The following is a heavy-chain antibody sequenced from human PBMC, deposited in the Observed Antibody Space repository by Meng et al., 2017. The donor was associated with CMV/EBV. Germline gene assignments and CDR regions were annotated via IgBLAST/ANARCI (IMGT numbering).Heavy chain of an antibody. CDR1: GGFFSGFF. CDR2: IYSTGGT. V-gene: IGHV4-4*07. CDR3: ARERGDDSGYNFDS. Sequence: VQLEESGPGLVKPSATLSLMCSVSGGFFSGFFWTWIRQPAGKGLEWIGRIYSTGGTNYNPSFESRVTISLDGSNNQFSLKLNSVTAADTAIYYCARERGDDSGYNFDSWGQGTLVTVSS. D-gene: IGHD3-22*01. J-gene: IGHJ4*02.